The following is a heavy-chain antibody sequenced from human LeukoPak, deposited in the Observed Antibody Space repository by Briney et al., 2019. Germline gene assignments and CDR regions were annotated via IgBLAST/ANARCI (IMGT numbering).Heavy chain of an antibody. J-gene: IGHJ6*02. CDR2: ISGGVGST. V-gene: IGHV3-23*01. CDR1: GFTFSSYA. Sequence: GSLRLSCSASGFTFSSYAMSWVRQAPGKGLEWVSAISGGVGSTYYADSVKGRFSISRDNSKNTLYLQMNSLRAEDTAVYYCAKRRDCSSTSCAPYYFYGMDVWGQGTTVTVSS. CDR3: AKRRDCSSTSCAPYYFYGMDV. D-gene: IGHD2-2*01.